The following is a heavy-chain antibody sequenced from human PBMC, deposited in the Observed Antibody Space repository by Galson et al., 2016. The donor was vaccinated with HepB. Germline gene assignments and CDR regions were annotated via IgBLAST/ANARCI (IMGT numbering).Heavy chain of an antibody. J-gene: IGHJ6*02. CDR1: GGSFSGYY. CDR3: ARGPRGIKQWPFKYYYYGMDV. V-gene: IGHV4-34*01. CDR2: INHSGST. Sequence: EPLSLTCAVYGGSFSGYYWSWIRQPPGKGLEWIGEINHSGSTNYNPSLKSRVTISVDTSKNQFSLKLSSVTAADTAVYYCARGPRGIKQWPFKYYYYGMDVWGQGTTVTVSS. D-gene: IGHD6-19*01.